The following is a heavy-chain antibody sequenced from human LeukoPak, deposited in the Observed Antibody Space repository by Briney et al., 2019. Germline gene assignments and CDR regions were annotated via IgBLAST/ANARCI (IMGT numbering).Heavy chain of an antibody. CDR3: ARDHQTRHYYDSSGYYYVDAFDI. D-gene: IGHD3-22*01. V-gene: IGHV1-2*02. CDR2: INPNSGGT. Sequence: ASVKVSCKASGYTFTGYYMHWVRQAPGQGLEWMGWINPNSGGTNYAQKFQGRVTMTRDTSISTAYMELSRLRSDDTAVCYCARDHQTRHYYDSSGYYYVDAFDIWGQGTMVTVSS. CDR1: GYTFTGYY. J-gene: IGHJ3*02.